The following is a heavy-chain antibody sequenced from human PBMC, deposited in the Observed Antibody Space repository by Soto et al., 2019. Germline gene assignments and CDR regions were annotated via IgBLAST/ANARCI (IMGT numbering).Heavy chain of an antibody. CDR2: IYYSGST. V-gene: IGHV4-59*01. Sequence: SETLSLTCTVSGGSISSYYWSWIRQPPGKGLEWIGYIYYSGSTNYNPSLKSRVTISVDTSKNQFSLKLSSVTAADTAVYYCARDLIGPYYYYGMDVWGQGTTVTVSS. CDR1: GGSISSYY. J-gene: IGHJ6*02. CDR3: ARDLIGPYYYYGMDV.